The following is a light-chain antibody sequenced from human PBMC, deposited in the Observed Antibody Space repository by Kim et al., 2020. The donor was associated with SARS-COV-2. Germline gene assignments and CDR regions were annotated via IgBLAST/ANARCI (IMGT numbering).Light chain of an antibody. CDR3: NSRDSSDNDWV. CDR2: CQN. Sequence: LGKASKDTRQRGQLRKLLANLVPEEARQGPLIGILCQNNRPSGIPDRFSGSSSGNTASLTITGAQAEDEADYYCNSRDSSDNDWVFGGGTQLTVL. J-gene: IGLJ3*02. V-gene: IGLV3-19*01. CDR1: LRKLL.